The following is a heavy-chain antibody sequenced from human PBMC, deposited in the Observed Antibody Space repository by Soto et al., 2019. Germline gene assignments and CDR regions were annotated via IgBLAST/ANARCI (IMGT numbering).Heavy chain of an antibody. V-gene: IGHV3-23*01. J-gene: IGHJ3*02. D-gene: IGHD3-3*01. CDR2: ISGSGGST. CDR1: GFTFSSYA. Sequence: PGGSLRLSCAASGFTFSSYAMSWVRQAPGKGLEWVSAISGSGGSTYYADSVKGRFTISRDNSKNTLYLQMNSLRAEDTAVYYCAKDLTPLLLWFDAFDIWGQGTMVTVSS. CDR3: AKDLTPLLLWFDAFDI.